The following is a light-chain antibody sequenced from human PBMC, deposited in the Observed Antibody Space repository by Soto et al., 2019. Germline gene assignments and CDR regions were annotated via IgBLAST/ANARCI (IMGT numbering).Light chain of an antibody. CDR3: QHSEHYPWT. Sequence: DIQMTQSPSMLSASVGDRVIMTCRASQHVNDWLAWYHQRPGKAPYLLIYKASNLQGGVPSRSSGTGFGAEFTLTISILPPDDLGTYHCQHSEHYPWTFDQGTRVEV. V-gene: IGKV1-5*03. CDR2: KAS. CDR1: QHVNDW. J-gene: IGKJ1*01.